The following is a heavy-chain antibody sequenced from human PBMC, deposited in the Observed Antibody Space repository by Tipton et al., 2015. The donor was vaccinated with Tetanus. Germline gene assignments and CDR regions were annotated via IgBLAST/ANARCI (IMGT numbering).Heavy chain of an antibody. V-gene: IGHV4-59*01. CDR3: ARDYLSFYI. J-gene: IGHJ3*02. D-gene: IGHD2/OR15-2a*01. CDR1: GGSFSGYY. CDR2: IYYSGST. Sequence: TLSLTCAVYGGSFSGYYWSWIRQHPGKGLEWIGYIYYSGSTYYNPSLESRVTISVDASKNQFSLKLSSVTAADTAVYYCARDYLSFYIWGQGTMVAVSS.